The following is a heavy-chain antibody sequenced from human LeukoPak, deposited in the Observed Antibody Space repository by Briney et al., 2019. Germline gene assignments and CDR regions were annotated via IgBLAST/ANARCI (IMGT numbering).Heavy chain of an antibody. V-gene: IGHV1-69*06. CDR3: ARDLADDAFDI. CDR1: GGTFSSYA. CDR2: IIPIFGTA. Sequence: GASVKVSCKASGGTFSSYAISWVRQAPGQGLEWMGGIIPIFGTANYAQKFQGRVTITADKSTSTAYMELSSLRSEDTAVYYCARDLADDAFDIWGLGTMVTVSS. J-gene: IGHJ3*02.